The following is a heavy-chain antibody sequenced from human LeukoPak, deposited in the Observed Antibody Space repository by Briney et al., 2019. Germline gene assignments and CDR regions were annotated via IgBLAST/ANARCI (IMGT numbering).Heavy chain of an antibody. CDR2: ISWNSGSI. D-gene: IGHD6-13*01. CDR3: AKSPIAAAGHNWFDP. J-gene: IGHJ5*02. CDR1: GFTFDDYA. Sequence: GRSLRLSCAASGFTFDDYAMHWVRQAPGKGLEWVSGISWNSGSIGYADSVKGRFTISRDNAKNSLYLQMNSLRAEDMALYYCAKSPIAAAGHNWFDPWGQGTLVTVSS. V-gene: IGHV3-9*03.